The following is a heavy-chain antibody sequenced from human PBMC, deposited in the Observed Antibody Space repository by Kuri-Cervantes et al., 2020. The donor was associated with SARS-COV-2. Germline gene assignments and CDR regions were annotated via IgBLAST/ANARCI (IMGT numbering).Heavy chain of an antibody. CDR1: GFTFSSYS. D-gene: IGHD6-6*01. V-gene: IGHV3-21*01. CDR3: ARDGAARRLYMDV. Sequence: GGSLRPAWAASGFTFSSYSMNWVRHAPGKELEWVSSISSSSSYIYHADSVKGRFTISRDNTTNSLYLQMNSLRAEDTAVYYCARDGAARRLYMDVWGKGTTVTVSS. CDR2: ISSSSSYI. J-gene: IGHJ6*03.